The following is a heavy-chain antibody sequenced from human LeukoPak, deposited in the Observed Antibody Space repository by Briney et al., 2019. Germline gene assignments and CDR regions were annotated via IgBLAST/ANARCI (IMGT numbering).Heavy chain of an antibody. V-gene: IGHV1-69*05. Sequence: ASVKVSCKASGGTFSSYAISWVRQAPGQGLEWMGGIIPIFGTANYAQKLQGRVTMTTDTSTSTAYMELRSLRSDDTAVYYCARRGQVAGRGGGYYYYYMDVWGKGTTVTVSS. CDR1: GGTFSSYA. J-gene: IGHJ6*03. D-gene: IGHD6-19*01. CDR3: ARRGQVAGRGGGYYYYYMDV. CDR2: IIPIFGTA.